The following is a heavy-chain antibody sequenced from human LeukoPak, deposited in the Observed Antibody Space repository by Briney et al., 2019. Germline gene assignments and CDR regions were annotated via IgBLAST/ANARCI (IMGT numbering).Heavy chain of an antibody. CDR1: GFTFDDYA. CDR3: AKDISGVTMVRGVIIPPIPDY. Sequence: PGGSLRLSCAASGFTFDDYAMHWVRQAPGKGLEWVSLISGDGGSTYYADSVKGRFTISRDNSKNSLYLQMNSLRTEDTALYYCAKDISGVTMVRGVIIPPIPDYWGQGTLVTVSS. D-gene: IGHD3-10*01. CDR2: ISGDGGST. V-gene: IGHV3-43*02. J-gene: IGHJ4*02.